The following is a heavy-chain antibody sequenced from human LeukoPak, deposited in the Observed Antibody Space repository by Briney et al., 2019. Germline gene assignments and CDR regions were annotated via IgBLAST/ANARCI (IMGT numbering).Heavy chain of an antibody. CDR2: ISPLGATT. D-gene: IGHD3-16*01. J-gene: IGHJ6*03. V-gene: IGHV1-46*01. CDR3: ARAGWAYYMDV. Sequence: ASVKVSCKASGYTFTRYYLYWVRQAPGQGLEWMGMISPLGATTIYAQKFQGRVTMTRDMSTTTAYMELRSLRSDDTAVYYCARAGWAYYMDVWGKGTTVTVSS. CDR1: GYTFTRYY.